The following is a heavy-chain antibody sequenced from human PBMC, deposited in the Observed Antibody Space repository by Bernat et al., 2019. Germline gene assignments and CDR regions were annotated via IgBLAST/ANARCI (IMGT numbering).Heavy chain of an antibody. J-gene: IGHJ5*02. CDR2: INHSGST. D-gene: IGHD2-15*01. CDR1: GGSFSGYY. CDR3: ARGRPLYCSGGSCYSRWFDP. Sequence: QVQLQQWGAGLLKPSETLSLTCAVYGGSFSGYYWSWIHQPPGKGLEWIGEINHSGSTNYNPSLKSRVTISVDTSKNQFSLKLSSVTAADTAVYYCARGRPLYCSGGSCYSRWFDPWGKGTLVTVSS. V-gene: IGHV4-34*01.